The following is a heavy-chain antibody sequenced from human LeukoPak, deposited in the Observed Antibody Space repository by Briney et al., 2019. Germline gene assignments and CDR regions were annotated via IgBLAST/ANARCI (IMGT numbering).Heavy chain of an antibody. J-gene: IGHJ4*02. D-gene: IGHD6-19*01. Sequence: GASVKVSCKASGGTFSSYAISWVRQAPGQGLEWMGGIIPIFGTANYAQEFQGRVTITADESTSTAYMELSSLRSEDTAVYYCASSYSSGWRFDYWGQGTLVTVSS. CDR2: IIPIFGTA. V-gene: IGHV1-69*13. CDR3: ASSYSSGWRFDY. CDR1: GGTFSSYA.